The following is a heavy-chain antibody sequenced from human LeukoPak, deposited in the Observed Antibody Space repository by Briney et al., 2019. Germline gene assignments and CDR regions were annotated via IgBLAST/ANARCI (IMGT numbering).Heavy chain of an antibody. CDR1: GLAFGEYN. Sequence: GVSLRLSCAASGLAFGEYNMNWVRQAPGKGLEWVSFITSGGNTMYYADSVRGRFTISRDNAKKSLFLQMNSLRDEDTAVYYCARDFPGWGAFDVWGQGTMVTVSS. V-gene: IGHV3-48*02. CDR2: ITSGGNTM. D-gene: IGHD1-26*01. J-gene: IGHJ3*01. CDR3: ARDFPGWGAFDV.